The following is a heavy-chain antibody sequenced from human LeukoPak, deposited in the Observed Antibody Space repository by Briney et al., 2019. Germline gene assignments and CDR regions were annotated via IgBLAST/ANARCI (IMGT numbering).Heavy chain of an antibody. CDR2: VSGSNGNT. J-gene: IGHJ5*02. Sequence: GGSLRLSFAASGFTFSSYAMSWVRQAPGEGLEWVSTVSGSNGNTHYADSVKGRFTISRDNSKNTLYLQMNSLRAEDTAVYYCVRESPVAAVGRSWFDPWGQGTLVTVSS. CDR1: GFTFSSYA. CDR3: VRESPVAAVGRSWFDP. D-gene: IGHD6-13*01. V-gene: IGHV3-23*01.